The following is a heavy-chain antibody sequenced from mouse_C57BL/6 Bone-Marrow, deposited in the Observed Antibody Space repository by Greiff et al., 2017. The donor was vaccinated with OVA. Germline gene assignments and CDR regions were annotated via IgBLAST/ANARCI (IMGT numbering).Heavy chain of an antibody. J-gene: IGHJ4*01. D-gene: IGHD2-10*01. CDR1: GYTFTSYG. Sequence: EVKLMESGAELVRPGSSVKMSCKTSGYTFTSYGINWVKQRPGQGLEWIGYIYIGNGYTEYNEKFKGKATLTSGTSSSTAYMQLSSLTSEDSAIYFCARSLLWPRGDYWGQGTSVTVSS. CDR2: IYIGNGYT. CDR3: ARSLLWPRGDY. V-gene: IGHV1-58*01.